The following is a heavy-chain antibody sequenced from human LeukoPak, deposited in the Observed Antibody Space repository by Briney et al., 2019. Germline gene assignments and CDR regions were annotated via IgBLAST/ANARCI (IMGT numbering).Heavy chain of an antibody. CDR1: GGSISSNNYY. CDR2: IYNGRTI. Sequence: SETLSLTCTVSGGSISSNNYYWGWIRQSPGKGLEWIGSIYNGRTIFYNPSLNGRVTISVVPSKDQFTLQLNSVTAADTAVYYCVRHDGRSGGTMGALDSWGQGSLVTVSS. J-gene: IGHJ4*02. CDR3: VRHDGRSGGTMGALDS. V-gene: IGHV4-39*01. D-gene: IGHD4-23*01.